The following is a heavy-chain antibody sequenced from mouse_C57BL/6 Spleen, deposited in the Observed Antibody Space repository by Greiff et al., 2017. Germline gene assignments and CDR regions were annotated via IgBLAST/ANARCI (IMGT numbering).Heavy chain of an antibody. J-gene: IGHJ2*01. Sequence: QVQLQQSGAELVKPGASVKISCKASGYTFTDYYINWVKQRPGQGLEWIGKIGPGSGSTYYNEKFKGKATLTADKPSSTAYMLLSSLTSEDSAVYFCAITYSNYFDYWGQGTTLTVSS. CDR2: IGPGSGST. CDR1: GYTFTDYY. V-gene: IGHV1-77*01. D-gene: IGHD2-5*01. CDR3: AITYSNYFDY.